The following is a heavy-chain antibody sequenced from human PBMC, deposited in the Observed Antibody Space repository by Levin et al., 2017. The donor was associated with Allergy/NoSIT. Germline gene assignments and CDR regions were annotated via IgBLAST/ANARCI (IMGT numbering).Heavy chain of an antibody. CDR3: ARVLTFYSSGWDINAYYYYGMDV. CDR1: GFTFSSYA. D-gene: IGHD6-19*01. CDR2: ISYDGSNK. Sequence: GGSLRLSCAASGFTFSSYAMHWVRQAPGKGLEWVAVISYDGSNKYYADSVKGRFTISRDNSKNTLYLQMNSLRAEDTAVYYCARVLTFYSSGWDINAYYYYGMDVWGQGTTVTVSS. V-gene: IGHV3-30*04. J-gene: IGHJ6*02.